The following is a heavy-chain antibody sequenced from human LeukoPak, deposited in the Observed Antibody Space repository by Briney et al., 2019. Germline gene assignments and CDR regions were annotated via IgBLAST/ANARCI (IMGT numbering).Heavy chain of an antibody. Sequence: SQTLSLTCTVSGGSISSGGYYWSWIRQHPGKGLEWIGSIYYSGSTYYNPSLKSRVTISVDTSKNQFSLKLSSVTAADTAVYYCARGTWPGDYYYYYMDVWGKGTTVTVSS. J-gene: IGHJ6*03. D-gene: IGHD1-1*01. CDR2: IYYSGST. CDR3: ARGTWPGDYYYYYMDV. V-gene: IGHV4-31*03. CDR1: GGSISSGGYY.